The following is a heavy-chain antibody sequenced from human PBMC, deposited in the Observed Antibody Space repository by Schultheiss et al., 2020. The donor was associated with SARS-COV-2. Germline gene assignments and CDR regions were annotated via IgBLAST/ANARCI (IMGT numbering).Heavy chain of an antibody. CDR3: AREWGD. V-gene: IGHV3-30*04. Sequence: GGSLRLSCAASGFTFSSYAMHWVRQAPGKGLEWVAVISYDGSNKYYADSVKGRFTISRDNSKNTLYLHMNSLRVEDTAVYYCAREWGDWGQGTLVTVSS. J-gene: IGHJ4*02. CDR1: GFTFSSYA. CDR2: ISYDGSNK. D-gene: IGHD3-16*01.